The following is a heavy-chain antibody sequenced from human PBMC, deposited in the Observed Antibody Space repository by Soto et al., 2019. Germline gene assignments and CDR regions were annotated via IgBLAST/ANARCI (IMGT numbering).Heavy chain of an antibody. CDR1: GFTVSSNY. V-gene: IGHV3-53*01. Sequence: GGSLRLSCAASGFTVSSNYMSWVRQAPGKGLEWVSVIYSGGSTYYADSVKGRFTISRDNSKNTLYLQMNSLRAEDTAVYYCAKDVEMATLFDYWGQGTLVTVSS. J-gene: IGHJ4*02. CDR2: IYSGGST. CDR3: AKDVEMATLFDY. D-gene: IGHD5-12*01.